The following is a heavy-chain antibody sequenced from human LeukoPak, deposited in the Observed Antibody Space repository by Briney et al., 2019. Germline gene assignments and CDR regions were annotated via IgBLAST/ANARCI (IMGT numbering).Heavy chain of an antibody. J-gene: IGHJ3*02. CDR1: GFSVSGIY. CDR2: IHTGGST. V-gene: IGHV3-53*01. Sequence: PGGSMRLSCAASGFSVSGIYMTWVRQAPGKGLDWVSVIHTGGSTYYADSVKGRFTISRDNSKNTVFLQMTSLRGDDTAVYYCARSSNPLGAFDIWGQGTMLAVST. D-gene: IGHD3-16*01. CDR3: ARSSNPLGAFDI.